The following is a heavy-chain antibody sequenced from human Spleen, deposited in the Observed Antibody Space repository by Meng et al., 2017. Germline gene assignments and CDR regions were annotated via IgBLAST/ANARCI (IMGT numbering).Heavy chain of an antibody. J-gene: IGHJ4*02. CDR3: ARSSTSPASYFFDY. Sequence: LPESSPKQVRPSWTLSLTCTVSGGSVSSGSYYWSWIRQPPGKGLEWIGHIYYSGSTNYNPSLKSRVTISVDTSKNQFSLKLSSVTAADTAVYFCARSSTSPASYFFDYWGQGTLVTVSS. V-gene: IGHV4-61*01. D-gene: IGHD6-6*01. CDR2: IYYSGST. CDR1: GGSVSSGSYY.